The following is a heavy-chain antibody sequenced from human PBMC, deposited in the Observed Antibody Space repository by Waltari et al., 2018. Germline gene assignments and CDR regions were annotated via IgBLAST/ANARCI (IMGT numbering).Heavy chain of an antibody. CDR3: ARDHRVMNAFDI. Sequence: EVQLVESGGGLVQLGGALRRSGAAWGFTFSSDSMNWVSQAPGKGLEWVSYISSSSRTIYYADSVKGRFTISRDNAKNSLYLQMNSLRAADTAVYYCARDHRVMNAFDIWGQGTMVTVSS. J-gene: IGHJ3*02. V-gene: IGHV3-48*01. CDR1: GFTFSSDS. CDR2: ISSSSRTI.